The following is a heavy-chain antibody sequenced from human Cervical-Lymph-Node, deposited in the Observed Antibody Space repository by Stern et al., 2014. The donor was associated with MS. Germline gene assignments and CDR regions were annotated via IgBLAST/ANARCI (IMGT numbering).Heavy chain of an antibody. J-gene: IGHJ6*02. Sequence: QLQLQESGPGLVKPSETLSLTCTVSGGSIISSDHYWGWVRQPPGKGLEWIGSIYFTGTTFYTPSLTSRVSLSLDTSKNPFSPKVTSVTAADTAVYYCAREGSVVTTYAMDVWGQGTTVAVSS. CDR1: GGSIISSDHY. D-gene: IGHD4-23*01. V-gene: IGHV4-39*02. CDR2: IYFTGTT. CDR3: AREGSVVTTYAMDV.